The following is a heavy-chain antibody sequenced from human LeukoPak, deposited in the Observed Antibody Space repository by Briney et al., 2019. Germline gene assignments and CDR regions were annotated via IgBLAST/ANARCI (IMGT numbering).Heavy chain of an antibody. V-gene: IGHV4-59*08. CDR1: GGSISSYY. Sequence: PSETLSLTCTVSGGSISSYYWSWIRQPPGKGLEWIGYIYYSGSTNYNPSLKSRVTISVDTSKNQFSLKLSSVTAADTAVYYCARLTAMVRHFDYWGQGTLVTVSS. D-gene: IGHD5-18*01. J-gene: IGHJ4*02. CDR2: IYYSGST. CDR3: ARLTAMVRHFDY.